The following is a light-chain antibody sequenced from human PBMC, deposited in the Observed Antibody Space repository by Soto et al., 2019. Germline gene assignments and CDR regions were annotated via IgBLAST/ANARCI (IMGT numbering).Light chain of an antibody. Sequence: DIQMTQSPSTLSASVGDRVTITCRASQSISSWLAWYQQKPGKAPKILIYKASSLERGVPSRFSGSGSGTEFTLTISSLQPDDFATYYCQQYNSYKRTFGQGTKVEIK. CDR1: QSISSW. CDR3: QQYNSYKRT. CDR2: KAS. V-gene: IGKV1-5*03. J-gene: IGKJ1*01.